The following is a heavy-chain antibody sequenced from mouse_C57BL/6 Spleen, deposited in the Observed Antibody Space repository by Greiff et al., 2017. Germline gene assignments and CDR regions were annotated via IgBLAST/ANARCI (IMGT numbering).Heavy chain of an antibody. CDR3: ARVYYGNYGGCAY. CDR2: ISDGGSYT. V-gene: IGHV5-4*03. D-gene: IGHD2-1*01. CDR1: GFTFSSYA. J-gene: IGHJ3*01. Sequence: EVKLVESGGGLVKPGGSLKLSCAASGFTFSSYAMSWVRQTPEKRLEWVATISDGGSYTYYPDNVKGRFTISRDNAKNNLYLQMSHLKSEDTAMYYCARVYYGNYGGCAYWGQGTLVTVSA.